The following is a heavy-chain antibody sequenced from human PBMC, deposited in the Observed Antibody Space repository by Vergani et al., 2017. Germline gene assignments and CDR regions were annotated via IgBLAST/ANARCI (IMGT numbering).Heavy chain of an antibody. CDR1: GASVNSYY. J-gene: IGHJ6*02. V-gene: IGHV4-59*02. CDR3: ARDRYYLGSGSYPYFYYYGLDV. Sequence: VKLQESGPGLVKPSETLSLTCTVSGASVNSYYWSWIRQPPGKGLEWMGYVSFRGDTLYDPSVKGRMTISLNTSSNQFSLYLTSVTAADTGVYYCARDRYYLGSGSYPYFYYYGLDVWGQGTAVTVSS. D-gene: IGHD3-10*01. CDR2: VSFRGDT.